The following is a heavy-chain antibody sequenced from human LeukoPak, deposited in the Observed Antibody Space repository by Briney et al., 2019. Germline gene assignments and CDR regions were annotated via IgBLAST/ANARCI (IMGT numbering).Heavy chain of an antibody. CDR2: ISISSTNI. CDR1: GFRVSGYD. CDR3: AREYYGVIFSHYLDV. Sequence: GGSLRLSCAASGFRVSGYDLNWIRQAPGKGLEWTAYISISSTNIHYADSVRGRFTISRDNANNSLYLQLSSLRVEDTAVYYCAREYYGVIFSHYLDVWGKGTTVTVSS. V-gene: IGHV3-11*06. D-gene: IGHD3-9*01. J-gene: IGHJ6*04.